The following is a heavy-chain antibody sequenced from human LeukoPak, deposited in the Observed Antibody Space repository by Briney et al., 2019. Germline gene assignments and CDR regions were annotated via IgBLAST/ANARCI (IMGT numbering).Heavy chain of an antibody. Sequence: ASVKVSCKASGYTFTGYYMHWVRQAPRQGLEWMGWINPNSGGTNYAQKFQGRVTMTRDTSISTAYMELSRLRSDDTAVYYCARPYDSSGYQDENWFDPWGQGTLVTVSS. J-gene: IGHJ5*02. CDR3: ARPYDSSGYQDENWFDP. CDR1: GYTFTGYY. D-gene: IGHD3-22*01. CDR2: INPNSGGT. V-gene: IGHV1-2*02.